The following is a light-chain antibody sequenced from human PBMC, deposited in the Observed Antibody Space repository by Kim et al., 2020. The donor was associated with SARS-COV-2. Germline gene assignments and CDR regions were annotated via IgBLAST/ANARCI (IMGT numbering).Light chain of an antibody. V-gene: IGLV3-19*01. Sequence: SSELTQDPAVSVALGQTVRITCQGDSLRSYYASWYQQKPGQAPVLVIYGKNNRPSGIPDRFSGSSSGNTDSLTITGAQAEDEADYYCNSRDSSGNHLWVFGGGTQLTVL. J-gene: IGLJ3*02. CDR2: GKN. CDR3: NSRDSSGNHLWV. CDR1: SLRSYY.